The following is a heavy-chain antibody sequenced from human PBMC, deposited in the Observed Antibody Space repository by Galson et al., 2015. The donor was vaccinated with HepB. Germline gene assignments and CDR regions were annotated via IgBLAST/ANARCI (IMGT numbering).Heavy chain of an antibody. J-gene: IGHJ4*02. D-gene: IGHD2-21*01. CDR3: ARVLWRTTYYFDY. CDR2: IYTGGST. V-gene: IGHV3-53*01. Sequence: SLRLSCAASGFTVSSNFMSWVRQAPGRGLEWVSVIYTGGSTYYTDSVKGRFTTSRDNSKNTLFLQMNSLRAEDTAVYYCARVLWRTTYYFDYWGQGTLVTVSS. CDR1: GFTVSSNF.